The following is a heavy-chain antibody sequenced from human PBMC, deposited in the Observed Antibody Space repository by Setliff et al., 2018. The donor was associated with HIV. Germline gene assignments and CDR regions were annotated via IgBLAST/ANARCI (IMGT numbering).Heavy chain of an antibody. CDR3: ARDSYYDSSGYRGGGPGGYYYYGMDV. V-gene: IGHV1-2*02. J-gene: IGHJ6*02. D-gene: IGHD3-22*01. Sequence: ASVKVSCKASGYTFTGYYMHWVRQAPGQGLEWMGWINPNSGGTNYAQKFQGRVTMTRDTSISTAYMELSRLRSDDTAGYYCARDSYYDSSGYRGGGPGGYYYYGMDVWGQGTTVTVSS. CDR1: GYTFTGYY. CDR2: INPNSGGT.